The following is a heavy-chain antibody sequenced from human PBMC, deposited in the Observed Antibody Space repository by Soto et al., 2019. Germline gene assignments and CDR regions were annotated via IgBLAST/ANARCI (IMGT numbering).Heavy chain of an antibody. Sequence: SGPTLVNPPQTLTLTCTFSGFSLSTSGMCVSWIRQPPGKALEWLALIDWDDDKYYSTSLKTRLTISKDTSKNQVVLTMTNMDPVDTATYYCARNLYLTTPGAFDIWGQGTMVTVSS. V-gene: IGHV2-70*01. J-gene: IGHJ3*02. CDR1: GFSLSTSGMC. CDR2: IDWDDDK. D-gene: IGHD2-15*01. CDR3: ARNLYLTTPGAFDI.